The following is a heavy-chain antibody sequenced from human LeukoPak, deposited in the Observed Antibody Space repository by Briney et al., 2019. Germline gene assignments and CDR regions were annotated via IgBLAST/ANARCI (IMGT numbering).Heavy chain of an antibody. V-gene: IGHV4-61*02. CDR1: GGSISSGSYY. J-gene: IGHJ5*02. CDR3: AKGAGGFSYYNWFDP. CDR2: IYTSGST. Sequence: PSQTLSLTCTVSGGSISSGSYYWNWIRQPAGKGLEWIGRIYTSGSTNYNPSLKSRVTISVDTSKTQFSLKLSSVTAADTAVYYCAKGAGGFSYYNWFDPWGQGTLVTVSS. D-gene: IGHD5-18*01.